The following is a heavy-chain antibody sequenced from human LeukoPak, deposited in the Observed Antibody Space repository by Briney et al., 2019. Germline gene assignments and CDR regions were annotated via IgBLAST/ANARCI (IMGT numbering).Heavy chain of an antibody. Sequence: ASVKVSCKASGYTFTSYAMHWERQAPGQRLEWMGWINAGNGNTKYSQKFQGRVTITRDTSASTAYMELSSLRSEDTAVYYCALSSLGWELLFDYWGQGTLVTVSS. J-gene: IGHJ4*02. CDR2: INAGNGNT. CDR3: ALSSLGWELLFDY. D-gene: IGHD1-26*01. CDR1: GYTFTSYA. V-gene: IGHV1-3*01.